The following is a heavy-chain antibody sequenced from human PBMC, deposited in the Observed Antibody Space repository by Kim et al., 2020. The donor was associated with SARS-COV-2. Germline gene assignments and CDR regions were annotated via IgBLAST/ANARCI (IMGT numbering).Heavy chain of an antibody. Sequence: TDYADSVRGKFTISRHNAKNTLYLHMDSLRADDTAVYYCARGYYGSGTYYNWGQGTLVTVSS. CDR3: ARGYYGSGTYYN. D-gene: IGHD3-10*01. J-gene: IGHJ4*02. CDR2: T. V-gene: IGHV3-66*01.